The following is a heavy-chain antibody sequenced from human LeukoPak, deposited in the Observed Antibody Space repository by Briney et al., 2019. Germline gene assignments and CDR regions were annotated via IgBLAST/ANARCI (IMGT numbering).Heavy chain of an antibody. J-gene: IGHJ4*02. D-gene: IGHD2-15*01. CDR3: ARDTYCTGGRCYSRVGY. V-gene: IGHV7-4-1*02. CDR1: GYTFTSYA. CDR2: INTNTGNP. Sequence: ASVKVSCKASGYTFTSYAMNWVRQAPGQGLEWMGWINTNTGNPTYAQGFTERFVFSWDTSVTTAYLQINSLKPEDTAVYFCARDTYCTGGRCYSRVGYWGQGTVVTVSS.